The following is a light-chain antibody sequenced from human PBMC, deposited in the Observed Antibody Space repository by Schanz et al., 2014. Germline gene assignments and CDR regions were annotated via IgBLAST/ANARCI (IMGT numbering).Light chain of an antibody. CDR2: GNN. CDR3: AAWDDSLNGGV. Sequence: QSVLTQPPSVSGALGQRVTISCTGSSSNLGAGYDVHWYQQLPGTAPKLLIYGNNNRPSGVPDRVSGSKSGTSASLAISGLRSEDEADYYCAAWDDSLNGGVFGGGTKLTVL. J-gene: IGLJ3*02. V-gene: IGLV1-40*01. CDR1: SSNLGAGYD.